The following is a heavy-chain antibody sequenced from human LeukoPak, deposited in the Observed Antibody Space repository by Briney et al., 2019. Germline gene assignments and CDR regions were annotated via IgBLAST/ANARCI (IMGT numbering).Heavy chain of an antibody. CDR3: TRDYPASFDV. CDR1: GLTSGTYGLT. CDR2: IRSTIYGGTT. Sequence: GGSLRLSCEVSGLTSGTYGLTYGLTWVRQAPGKGLEWLGFIRSTIYGGTTDYAASVKGRFTISRDDSKSIAYLQMNSLKTEDTAMYYCTRDYPASFDVWGQGTLVTVSS. V-gene: IGHV3-49*02. J-gene: IGHJ3*01.